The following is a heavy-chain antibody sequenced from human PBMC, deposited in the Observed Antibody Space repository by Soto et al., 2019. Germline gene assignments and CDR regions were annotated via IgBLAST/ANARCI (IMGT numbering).Heavy chain of an antibody. Sequence: SGKVSCKASGGTFSSYAISWVRQAPGQGLEWMGGIIPIFGTANYAQKFQGRVTITADKSTSTAYMELSSLRSEDTAVYYCARGPWNYDFWSGYYSSIPPTNYGMDVWGQVTTVTVSS. CDR1: GGTFSSYA. CDR3: ARGPWNYDFWSGYYSSIPPTNYGMDV. V-gene: IGHV1-69*06. D-gene: IGHD3-3*01. J-gene: IGHJ6*02. CDR2: IIPIFGTA.